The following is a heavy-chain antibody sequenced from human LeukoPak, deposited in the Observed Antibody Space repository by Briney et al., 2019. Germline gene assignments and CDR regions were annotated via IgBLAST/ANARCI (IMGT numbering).Heavy chain of an antibody. D-gene: IGHD3-10*01. J-gene: IGHJ6*02. CDR3: TRGRGSGSPRLYYYGMDV. CDR1: GFTFGDYA. CDR2: IRSKAYGGTT. Sequence: GGSLRLSCTASGFTFGDYAMSWVRQAPGKGLEWVGFIRSKAYGGTTEYAASVKGRFTISRDDSKSIAYLQMKSLKTEDTAVYYCTRGRGSGSPRLYYYGMDVWGQGTTVTVSS. V-gene: IGHV3-49*04.